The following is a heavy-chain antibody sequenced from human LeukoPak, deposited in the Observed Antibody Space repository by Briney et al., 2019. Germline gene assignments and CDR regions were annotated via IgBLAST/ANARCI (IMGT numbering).Heavy chain of an antibody. Sequence: PAGSLRLSCAASGFTFTSYAMHWVRQAPGKGLEWVAVISYDGSKKYYADSAKGRFSISRDNSKNTLYVEMNSVRAEDTAVYYCARGPSPVAAVAYFFDHWGQGTLVAVCS. CDR2: ISYDGSKK. CDR3: ARGPSPVAAVAYFFDH. D-gene: IGHD6-13*01. CDR1: GFTFTSYA. J-gene: IGHJ4*02. V-gene: IGHV3-30*04.